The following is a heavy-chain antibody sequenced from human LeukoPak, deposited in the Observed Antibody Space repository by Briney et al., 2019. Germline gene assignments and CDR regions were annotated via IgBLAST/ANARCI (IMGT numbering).Heavy chain of an antibody. Sequence: GGSLRLSCAASGFTFSSCWMHWVRQAPGKGLVWVSRINTDGSSTSYADSVKGRFTISRDNAKNTLYLQMNSLRAEDTAVYYCARDHGFWSGYFDYWGQGTLVTVSS. V-gene: IGHV3-74*01. CDR2: INTDGSST. CDR1: GFTFSSCW. J-gene: IGHJ4*02. D-gene: IGHD3-3*01. CDR3: ARDHGFWSGYFDY.